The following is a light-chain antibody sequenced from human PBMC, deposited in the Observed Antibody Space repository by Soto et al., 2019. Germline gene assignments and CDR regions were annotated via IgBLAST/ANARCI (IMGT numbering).Light chain of an antibody. CDR1: TGHTNYV. Sequence: QPVLTQSSSASASLGASVKLTCTLATGHTNYVIAWHQQQPEKGPRYLMKLCSDGRYIKGDGIPDRFSGSSSGAERYLTISNLQSEDEADYYCQTWVSGTRVFGGGTKLTVL. J-gene: IGLJ3*02. CDR2: LCSDGRY. V-gene: IGLV4-69*01. CDR3: QTWVSGTRV.